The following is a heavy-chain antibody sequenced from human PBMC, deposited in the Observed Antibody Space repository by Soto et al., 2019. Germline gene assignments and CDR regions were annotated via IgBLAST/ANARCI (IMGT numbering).Heavy chain of an antibody. J-gene: IGHJ4*02. CDR3: ARWAR. V-gene: IGHV3-7*01. CDR1: GFPFNTYW. CDR2: INQDGSEQ. Sequence: EVQLVESGGGLVQPGGSLRLACVASGFPFNTYWMSWVRQAPGKGLEWVANINQDGSEQYYVDSVKGRFTISRDNAKNALYLQMDSLRDEATAVYYCARWARWGQGVLVTVSS.